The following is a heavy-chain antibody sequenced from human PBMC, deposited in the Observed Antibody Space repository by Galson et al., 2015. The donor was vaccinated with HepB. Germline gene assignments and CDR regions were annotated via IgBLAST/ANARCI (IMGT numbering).Heavy chain of an antibody. J-gene: IGHJ6*02. CDR2: IIPILGIA. CDR3: ARGTGDQPNYYYYYGMDV. D-gene: IGHD2-21*01. Sequence: SVKVSCKASGGTFSSYAISWVRQAPGQGLEWMGRIIPILGIANYAQKFQGRVTITADKSTSTAYMELSSLRSEDTAVYYCARGTGDQPNYYYYYGMDVWGQGTTVTVSS. CDR1: GGTFSSYA. V-gene: IGHV1-69*04.